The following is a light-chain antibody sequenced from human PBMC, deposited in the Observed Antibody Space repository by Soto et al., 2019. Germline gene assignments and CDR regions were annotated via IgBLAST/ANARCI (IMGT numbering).Light chain of an antibody. CDR1: QSVSNSS. J-gene: IGKJ1*01. CDR3: RQYGSSGT. V-gene: IGKV3-20*01. CDR2: AAS. Sequence: EIVLTQSPGTLSLSPGERATFSCRASQSVSNSSLAWYHQKPGQAPRLLLFAASRRATGIPDRFSGSGSGTDFTLTISRLEPEDFAVYYCRQYGSSGTFGQGTKVDI.